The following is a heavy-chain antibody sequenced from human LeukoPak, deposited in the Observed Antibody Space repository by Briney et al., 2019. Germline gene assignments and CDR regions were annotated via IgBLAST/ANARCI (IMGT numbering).Heavy chain of an antibody. CDR3: AREAVSGWYDYFDC. CDR2: IYYSGRT. CDR1: GGSISGDH. D-gene: IGHD6-19*01. Sequence: SETLSLTCTVSGGSISGDHWSWLRQPPGKGLVGLVYIYYSGRTNYHPSLKSRVTISVGTFKNHVSLKLTSVTAADTAVYDCAREAVSGWYDYFDCWGQGTLVTVSS. J-gene: IGHJ4*02. V-gene: IGHV4-59*01.